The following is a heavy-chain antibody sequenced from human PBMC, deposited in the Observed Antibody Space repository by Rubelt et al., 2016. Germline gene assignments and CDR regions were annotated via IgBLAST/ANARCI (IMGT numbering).Heavy chain of an antibody. J-gene: IGHJ6*02. CDR1: GDSINSYY. Sequence: QVRLQESGPGLVKPSETLSLTCAVSGDSINSYYWTWIRQSPGKGLEWVGNVFYSGSHYYNPSLKSRVTISVDTSKDQFSLKLGSVTAADTAVYWCARQGQGYPFMDVWGQGTTVTVSS. CDR2: VFYSGSH. CDR3: ARQGQGYPFMDV. D-gene: IGHD3-16*01. V-gene: IGHV4-59*04.